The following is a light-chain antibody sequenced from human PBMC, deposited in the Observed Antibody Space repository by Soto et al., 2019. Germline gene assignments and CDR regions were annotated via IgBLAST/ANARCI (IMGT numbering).Light chain of an antibody. CDR3: QQYSDSVGT. CDR2: GAS. J-gene: IGKJ1*01. V-gene: IGKV3-20*01. CDR1: QSVSSSN. Sequence: DIVLTQSPGTLSLSQGERATLSCRASQSVSSSNLAWYQQKPAQAPRLLIYGASSRATGIPDRFSGSGSGTDFTLTISRLEPEDFAVYYCQQYSDSVGTFGQGTKVAIK.